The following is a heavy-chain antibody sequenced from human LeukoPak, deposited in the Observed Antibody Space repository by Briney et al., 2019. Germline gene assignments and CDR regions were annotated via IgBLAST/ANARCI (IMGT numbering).Heavy chain of an antibody. CDR3: ARAQQWLPQGY. CDR1: GYTFTSYG. D-gene: IGHD6-19*01. V-gene: IGHV1-18*04. J-gene: IGHJ4*02. Sequence: GSVKVSCKASGYTFTSYGVSWVRQAPGQGLEWMGWISAYNGNTDYAQKLQGRVTMTTDTSTSTAYMELRSLRSDDTAVYYCARAQQWLPQGYWGQGTLVTVSS. CDR2: ISAYNGNT.